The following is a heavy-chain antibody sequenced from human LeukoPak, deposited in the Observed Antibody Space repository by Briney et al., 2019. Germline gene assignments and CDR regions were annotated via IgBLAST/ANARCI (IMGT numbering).Heavy chain of an antibody. V-gene: IGHV3-15*01. D-gene: IGHD3-3*01. CDR2: IKSKTDGGTT. Sequence: GGSLRLSCAASGFTFSNAWMSWVRQAPGKGLERVGRIKSKTDGGTTDYAAPVKGRFTISRDDSKNTLYLQMNSLKTEDTAVYYCTTDSYYDFWSGYYDRYYFDYLRQGTLVTVSS. J-gene: IGHJ4*02. CDR3: TTDSYYDFWSGYYDRYYFDY. CDR1: GFTFSNAW.